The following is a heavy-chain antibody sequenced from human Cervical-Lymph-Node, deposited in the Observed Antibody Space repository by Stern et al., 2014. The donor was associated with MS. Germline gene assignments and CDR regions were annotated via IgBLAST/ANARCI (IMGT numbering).Heavy chain of an antibody. CDR3: TTTPDPPLLAYCGGDCYPF. Sequence: EVQLVESGGGLVKPGGSLRLSCAASGFTFSNAWMSWVRQAPGKGLEWVGRIKSKTDGGTTDYAAPVKGRFTISRDDSKNTLYLQMNSLKTEDTAVYYCTTTPDPPLLAYCGGDCYPFWGQGTLVTVSS. D-gene: IGHD2-21*02. J-gene: IGHJ4*02. CDR1: GFTFSNAW. CDR2: IKSKTDGGTT. V-gene: IGHV3-15*01.